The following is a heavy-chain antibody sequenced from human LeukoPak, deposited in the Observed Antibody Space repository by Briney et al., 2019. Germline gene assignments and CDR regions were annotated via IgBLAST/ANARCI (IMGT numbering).Heavy chain of an antibody. CDR3: ARDGWGTIHDFDI. Sequence: SETLSLTCTVSGGSISSGDYYWSWIRQPPGKGLEWIGYIYYSGSTYYNPSLKSRVTISVDTSKNQFSLKLSSVTAADTAVYYCARDGWGTIHDFDIWGQGTMVTVSS. J-gene: IGHJ3*02. D-gene: IGHD3-3*01. CDR2: IYYSGST. CDR1: GGSISSGDYY. V-gene: IGHV4-30-4*01.